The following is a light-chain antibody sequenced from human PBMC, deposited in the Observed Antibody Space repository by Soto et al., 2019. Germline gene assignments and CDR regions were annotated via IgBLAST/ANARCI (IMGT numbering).Light chain of an antibody. V-gene: IGKV1-17*01. CDR3: QQSYSTPWT. CDR1: QGIRND. CDR2: AAS. J-gene: IGKJ1*01. Sequence: DIQLTQSPSSLSASVGDRVTITCRASQGIRNDLDWYQQKPGKAPKRLIHAASSLQSGVPSRFSGSGSGTEFTLTISSLQPEDFATYYCQQSYSTPWTFGQGTKVDIK.